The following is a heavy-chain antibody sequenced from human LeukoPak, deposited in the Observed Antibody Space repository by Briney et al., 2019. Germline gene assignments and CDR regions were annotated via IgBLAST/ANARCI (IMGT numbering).Heavy chain of an antibody. CDR1: GFTFSSYA. CDR2: ISYDGSNK. J-gene: IGHJ3*02. V-gene: IGHV3-30*04. Sequence: GGSLRLSCAASGFTFSSYAMHWVRQAPGKGLEWVAVISYDGSNKYYADSVKGRFTISRDNSKNTLYLQMNSLRAEDTAVYYCARQGRGYDESFDIWGQGTMVTVSS. CDR3: ARQGRGYDESFDI. D-gene: IGHD3-3*01.